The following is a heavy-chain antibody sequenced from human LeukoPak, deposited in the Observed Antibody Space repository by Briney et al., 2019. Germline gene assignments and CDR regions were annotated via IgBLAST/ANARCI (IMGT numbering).Heavy chain of an antibody. D-gene: IGHD1-7*01. Sequence: GGSLRLSCAASGFTFSSYAMSWVRRAPGKGLEWVSAISVSDGSTYYADSVKGRFTISRDNSKKTLYLQINSLRAEDTAVYYCAKASSSNWNYVYFDSWGQGTLVTVSS. CDR2: ISVSDGST. CDR1: GFTFSSYA. J-gene: IGHJ4*02. CDR3: AKASSSNWNYVYFDS. V-gene: IGHV3-23*01.